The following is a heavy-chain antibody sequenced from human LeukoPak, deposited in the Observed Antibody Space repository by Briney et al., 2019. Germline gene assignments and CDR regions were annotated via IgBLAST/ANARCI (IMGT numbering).Heavy chain of an antibody. D-gene: IGHD2-15*01. CDR2: ISGSGGST. Sequence: GGSLRLSCAASGFTFSDYYMSWIRQAPGKGLEWVSAISGSGGSTYYADSVKGRFTISRDNSKNTLYLQMNSLRAEDTAVYYCATTRLLAPIDYWGQGTLVTVSS. V-gene: IGHV3-23*01. J-gene: IGHJ4*02. CDR1: GFTFSDYY. CDR3: ATTRLLAPIDY.